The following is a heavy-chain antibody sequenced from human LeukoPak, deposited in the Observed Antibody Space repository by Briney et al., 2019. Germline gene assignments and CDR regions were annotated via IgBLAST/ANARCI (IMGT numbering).Heavy chain of an antibody. V-gene: IGHV4-34*01. Sequence: SETLSLTCAVYGGSFSGYYWSWIRQPPGKGLEWIGEINHSGSTNYNPSLKSRVTISVDTSKNQFSLKLSSVTAADTAVYYCAKYRRDYYPSYYIDVWGKGTTVTVSS. CDR3: AKYRRDYYPSYYIDV. CDR2: INHSGST. D-gene: IGHD5-18*01. J-gene: IGHJ6*03. CDR1: GGSFSGYY.